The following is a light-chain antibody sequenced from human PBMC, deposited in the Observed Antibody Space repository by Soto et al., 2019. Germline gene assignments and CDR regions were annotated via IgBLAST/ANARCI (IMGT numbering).Light chain of an antibody. CDR1: SSNIGAGYD. CDR2: GNS. V-gene: IGLV1-40*01. Sequence: QSVLTQSPSVSGAPGQRVTISCTGSSSNIGAGYDVHWYQQLPGTAPKLLIYGNSNRPSGVPDRFSGSKSGTSASLAITGLQAEDEADYYCQSYDSSLSGRYVFGTGTKVTVL. CDR3: QSYDSSLSGRYV. J-gene: IGLJ1*01.